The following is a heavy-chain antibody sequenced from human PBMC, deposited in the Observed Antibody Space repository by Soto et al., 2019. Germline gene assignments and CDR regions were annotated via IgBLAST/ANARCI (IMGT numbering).Heavy chain of an antibody. CDR2: IHHSGST. D-gene: IGHD3-10*01. CDR3: VRGVLS. Sequence: QVQLQESGPGLVKASQTLSLTCNVSGGSISSGGYYWTWIRQHPGKGLEWIGNIHHSGSTFYNPSLKSRVSISVDTSKNQFSLKLSSVTAEDTAVYFCVRGVLSWGHGTLVTVSS. CDR1: GGSISSGGYY. V-gene: IGHV4-31*03. J-gene: IGHJ1*01.